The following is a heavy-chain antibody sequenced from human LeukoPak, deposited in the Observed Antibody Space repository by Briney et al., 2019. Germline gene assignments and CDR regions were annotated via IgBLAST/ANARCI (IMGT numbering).Heavy chain of an antibody. CDR1: GFTFSSYG. Sequence: PGRSLRLSCAASGFTFSSYGMHWVRQAPGKGLEWVAVIWYDGSNKYYADSVKGRFTITRDNSKNTVYLQMNSLRAEDTAVYYCAKDMGNGEVDYWGQGTLVPVSS. V-gene: IGHV3-33*06. CDR3: AKDMGNGEVDY. CDR2: IWYDGSNK. D-gene: IGHD7-27*01. J-gene: IGHJ4*02.